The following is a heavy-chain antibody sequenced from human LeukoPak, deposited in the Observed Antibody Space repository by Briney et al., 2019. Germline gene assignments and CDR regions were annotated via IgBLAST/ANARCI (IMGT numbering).Heavy chain of an antibody. D-gene: IGHD4-17*01. CDR3: ARDTRTMTAVTRGQHYYYGLDV. V-gene: IGHV1-46*01. CDR1: GYTFTNYY. Sequence: ASVRVSCKASGYTFTNYYLHWVRQAPGHGLERMAIINPSDGGTYYEQKLQGRVTVTRDTSTSTVYMELSSLRSEDTAVYYCARDTRTMTAVTRGQHYYYGLDVWGQGTTVTVSS. CDR2: INPSDGGT. J-gene: IGHJ6*02.